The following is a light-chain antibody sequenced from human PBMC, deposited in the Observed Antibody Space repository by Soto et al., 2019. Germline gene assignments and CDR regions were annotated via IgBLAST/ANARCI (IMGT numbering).Light chain of an antibody. J-gene: IGLJ1*01. CDR2: EVS. CDR1: NSDVGGYNY. Sequence: QSALTQPASVSGSPGQSITISCTGTNSDVGGYNYVSWYQQHPGKDPKLMIYEVSYRPSGVSYRFSGSKSGNTASLTISGLQAEDEADYYCSSYTSSSTYVFGTGTKLTVL. V-gene: IGLV2-14*01. CDR3: SSYTSSSTYV.